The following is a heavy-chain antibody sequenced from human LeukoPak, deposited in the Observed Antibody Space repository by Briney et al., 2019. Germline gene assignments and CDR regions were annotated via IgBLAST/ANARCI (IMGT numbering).Heavy chain of an antibody. Sequence: ASVKVSCKASGYTFTSYGISWVRQAPGQGLEWMGWISAYNGNTNYAQKLQGRVTMTTDTSTSTAYMELRSLRSDDTAVYYCARDHSGYSYGVRPDYWRQGTLVTVSS. J-gene: IGHJ4*02. D-gene: IGHD5-18*01. CDR2: ISAYNGNT. V-gene: IGHV1-18*01. CDR3: ARDHSGYSYGVRPDY. CDR1: GYTFTSYG.